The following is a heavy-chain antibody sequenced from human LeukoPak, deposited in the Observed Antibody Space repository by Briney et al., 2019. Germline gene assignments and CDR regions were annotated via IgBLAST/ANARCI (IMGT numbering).Heavy chain of an antibody. J-gene: IGHJ4*02. CDR1: GFTFSNYG. D-gene: IGHD6-19*01. CDR3: AKDREQWLVLDY. V-gene: IGHV3-30*18. Sequence: GRSLRLSCAASGFTFSNYGMHWVRQAPGKGLEWVAVISYDGSNKYYADSVKGRFTISRDNSKNTLYLQMNSLRAEDTAVYYCAKDREQWLVLDYWGQGTLVTVSS. CDR2: ISYDGSNK.